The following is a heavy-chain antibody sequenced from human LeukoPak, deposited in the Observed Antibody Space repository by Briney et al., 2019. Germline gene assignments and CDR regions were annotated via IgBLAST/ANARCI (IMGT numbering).Heavy chain of an antibody. CDR1: GGSISSSSYY. Sequence: KPSETLSLTCTVSGGSISSSSYYWGWIRQPPGKGLEWIGSIYYSGSTYYNPSLKSRVTISVDTSKNQFSLKLSSVTAADTAVYYCARGNLATVAYGMDVWGQGTTVTVSS. CDR3: ARGNLATVAYGMDV. V-gene: IGHV4-39*01. D-gene: IGHD4-23*01. J-gene: IGHJ6*02. CDR2: IYYSGST.